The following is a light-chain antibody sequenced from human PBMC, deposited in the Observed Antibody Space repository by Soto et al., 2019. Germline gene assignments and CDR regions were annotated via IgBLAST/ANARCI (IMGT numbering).Light chain of an antibody. CDR2: DVS. CDR3: CSYAVSYNWVV. V-gene: IGLV2-11*01. Sequence: QSALTQPRSVSGSPGQSVTISCTGTSSDVGGYNYVSWYQQHPVKAPKLMIYDVSKRPSGVPDRFSGSKSGNTASLTISGLQAEDEADYSFCSYAVSYNWVVFGGGTKVTVL. CDR1: SSDVGGYNY. J-gene: IGLJ2*01.